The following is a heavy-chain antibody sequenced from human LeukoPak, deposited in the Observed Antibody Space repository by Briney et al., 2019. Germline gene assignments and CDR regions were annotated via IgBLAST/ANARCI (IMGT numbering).Heavy chain of an antibody. Sequence: SETLSLTCTVSGGSISSSYWSWIRQPPGKGLEWIGYIYYTGSTNYNPSLKSRVTISVDTSKNQFSLELSSVTAADTAVYYCASSSWYGNCFDPWGQGTLVTVSS. V-gene: IGHV4-59*01. CDR3: ASSSWYGNCFDP. D-gene: IGHD6-13*01. J-gene: IGHJ5*02. CDR2: IYYTGST. CDR1: GGSISSSY.